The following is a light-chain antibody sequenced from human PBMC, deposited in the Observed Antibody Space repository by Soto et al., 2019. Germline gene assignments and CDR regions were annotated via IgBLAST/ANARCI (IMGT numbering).Light chain of an antibody. Sequence: QSALTQPASVSGSPGQSITISCTGSSSDVGFYNYVSWYQQHPGKVPKLMIYDVSNRPSGASNRFSGSKSGNTASLTISGLQAEDEGDYYCSSYTSSSTLVFGGGTQLTVL. CDR1: SSDVGFYNY. CDR3: SSYTSSSTLV. CDR2: DVS. J-gene: IGLJ2*01. V-gene: IGLV2-14*03.